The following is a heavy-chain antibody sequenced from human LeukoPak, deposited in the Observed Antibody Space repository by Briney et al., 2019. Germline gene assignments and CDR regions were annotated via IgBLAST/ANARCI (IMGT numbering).Heavy chain of an antibody. J-gene: IGHJ4*02. V-gene: IGHV3-23*01. CDR3: AKKGSVTTPPGY. D-gene: IGHD4-17*01. CDR2: ISGSGGST. Sequence: GGSLRLSCAASGFTYSSYAMSWVRQAPGKVLEWVSAISGSGGSTYYADSVKGRFTISRDNSKNTLYLQMNSLRAEDTAVYYCAKKGSVTTPPGYWGQGTLVTVSS. CDR1: GFTYSSYA.